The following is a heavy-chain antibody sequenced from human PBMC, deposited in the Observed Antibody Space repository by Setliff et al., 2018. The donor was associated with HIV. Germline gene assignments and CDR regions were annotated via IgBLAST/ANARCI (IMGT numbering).Heavy chain of an antibody. V-gene: IGHV4-61*01. CDR3: ARNPCSGGSCPDAFDI. CDR1: GFSISSRYY. J-gene: IGHJ3*02. CDR2: IYYSGST. Sequence: KTSETLSLTCDVSGFSISSRYYWGWIRQPPGKGLEWIGYIYYSGSTNYNPSLKSRVTISVDTSKNQFSLKLSSVTAADTAVYYCARNPCSGGSCPDAFDIWGQGTMVTVSS. D-gene: IGHD2-15*01.